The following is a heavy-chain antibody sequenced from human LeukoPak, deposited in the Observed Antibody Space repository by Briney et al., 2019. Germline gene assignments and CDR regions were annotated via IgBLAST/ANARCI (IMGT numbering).Heavy chain of an antibody. D-gene: IGHD3-9*01. CDR1: GFTVSSNY. CDR2: IYSGGST. J-gene: IGHJ4*02. Sequence: GGSLRLSCAASGFTVSSNYMSWDRQAPGKGLEWVSVIYSGGSTYYADSVKGRFTISRENSKNTLYLQMNSLRAEDTAVYYRAMTYYDILTGYFDFDYWGQGTLVTVSS. CDR3: AMTYYDILTGYFDFDY. V-gene: IGHV3-66*02.